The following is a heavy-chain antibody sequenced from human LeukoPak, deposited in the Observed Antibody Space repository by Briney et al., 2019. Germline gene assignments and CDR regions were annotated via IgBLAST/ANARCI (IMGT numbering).Heavy chain of an antibody. Sequence: ETLSLTCTVSGGSISSNSYYWGWVRQAPGKGLEWVANIKQDGSEKTYVDSVKGRFTISRDNAKNSLYLQMNSLRAKDTAVYYCARDRWAILTGSENYYFYGMDVWGQGTTVTVSS. CDR3: ARDRWAILTGSENYYFYGMDV. J-gene: IGHJ6*02. CDR1: GGSISSNSYY. D-gene: IGHD3-9*01. CDR2: IKQDGSEK. V-gene: IGHV3-7*01.